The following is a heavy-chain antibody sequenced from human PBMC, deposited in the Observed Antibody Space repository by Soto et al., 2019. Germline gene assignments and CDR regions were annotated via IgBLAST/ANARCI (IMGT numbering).Heavy chain of an antibody. CDR3: ARLNKPGWFDP. J-gene: IGHJ5*02. V-gene: IGHV4-39*01. Sequence: PSETLSLTCTVSGGSISSSSYYWGWIRQPPGKGLEWIGSIYYSGSTYYSPSLKSRVTISVDTSKNQFSLRLASVTAADTAVYYCARLNKPGWFDPWGQGTLVTVSA. CDR2: IYYSGST. CDR1: GGSISSSSYY.